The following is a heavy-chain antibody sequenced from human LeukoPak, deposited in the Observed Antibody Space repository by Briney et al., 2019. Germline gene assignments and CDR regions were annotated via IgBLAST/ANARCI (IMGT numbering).Heavy chain of an antibody. D-gene: IGHD3-10*01. J-gene: IGHJ5*02. CDR3: ARPRITMVRGDHNWFDP. Sequence: ASVKVSCKASGYTFTSYGISWVRQAPGQGLEWMGWISAYNGNTNYAQKLQGRVTMTTDTSTSTAYMELRSLRSDDTAVYYCARPRITMVRGDHNWFDPWGQGTLVTVSS. CDR2: ISAYNGNT. CDR1: GYTFTSYG. V-gene: IGHV1-18*01.